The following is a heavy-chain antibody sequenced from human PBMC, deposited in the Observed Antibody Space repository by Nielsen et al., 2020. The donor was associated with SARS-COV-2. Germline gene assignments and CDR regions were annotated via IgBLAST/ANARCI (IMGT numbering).Heavy chain of an antibody. Sequence: ESLKIYCAASGFTLSSYWMHWVRQAPGKGLVWVSRINSDGSSTSYAESVKGRFTISRDNAKNTLYLQMTSLRAEDTAVYYCARGLVGPGYYYYGMDVWGQGTTVTVSS. J-gene: IGHJ6*02. D-gene: IGHD2-2*01. CDR3: ARGLVGPGYYYYGMDV. V-gene: IGHV3-74*01. CDR1: GFTLSSYW. CDR2: INSDGSST.